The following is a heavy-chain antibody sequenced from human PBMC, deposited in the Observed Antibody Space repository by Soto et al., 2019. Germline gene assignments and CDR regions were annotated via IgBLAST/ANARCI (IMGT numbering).Heavy chain of an antibody. J-gene: IGHJ5*02. V-gene: IGHV4-39*01. CDR1: GGSISSSSYY. CDR3: AAVLSRGAVAAFNWFDP. CDR2: IYYSGST. Sequence: SETLSLTCTVSGGSISSSSYYWGWIRQPPGKGLEWIGSIYYSGSTYYNPSLKSRVTISIDTSKNQFSLKLSSVTAADTAVYYYAAVLSRGAVAAFNWFDPWGQGTLVTVSS. D-gene: IGHD6-19*01.